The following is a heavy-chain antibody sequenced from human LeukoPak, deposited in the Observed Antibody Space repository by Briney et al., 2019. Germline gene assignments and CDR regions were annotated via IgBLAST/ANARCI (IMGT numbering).Heavy chain of an antibody. Sequence: SETLSLTCTVSGGSISSYYWSWIRQPPGKGLKWIGYIYYSGSTNYNPSLKSRVTISVDTSKNQFSLKLSSVTAADTAVYYCARAEGGDYFDYWGQGTLVTVSS. J-gene: IGHJ4*02. CDR2: IYYSGST. D-gene: IGHD3-16*01. V-gene: IGHV4-59*01. CDR3: ARAEGGDYFDY. CDR1: GGSISSYY.